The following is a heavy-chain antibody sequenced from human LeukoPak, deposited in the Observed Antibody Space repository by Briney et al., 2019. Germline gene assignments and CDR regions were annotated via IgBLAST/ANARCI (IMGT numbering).Heavy chain of an antibody. CDR2: IYPCASYT. D-gene: IGHD4-17*01. Sequence: GEXXKISFKGSGYSFTSYWIGWGRRRPGKGVYCFVFIYPCASYTRYIPSFQGQVTISPDKSISTAYLQWSSLKASDTAMYYCARPVDYGTLDWGQGTLVTVSS. CDR1: GYSFTSYW. CDR3: ARPVDYGTLD. J-gene: IGHJ4*02. V-gene: IGHV5-51*01.